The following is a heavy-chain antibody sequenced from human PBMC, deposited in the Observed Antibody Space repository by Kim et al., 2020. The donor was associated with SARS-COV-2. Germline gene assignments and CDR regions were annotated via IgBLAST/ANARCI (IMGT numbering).Heavy chain of an antibody. J-gene: IGHJ6*03. CDR3: PKSLDDSYHLDV. CDR2: IYNSGST. CDR1: GASISRYY. Sequence: SETLSLTCTVSGASISRYYWSWIRQSPGKGLEWMGYIYNSGSTNYNPSLKSRVTISLDTSKNHFSLKLRSVTAADTAVYFCPKSLDDSYHLDVCGEGTPV. V-gene: IGHV4-59*01.